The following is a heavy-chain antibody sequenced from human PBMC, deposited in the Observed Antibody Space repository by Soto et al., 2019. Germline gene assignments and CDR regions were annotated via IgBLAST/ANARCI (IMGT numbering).Heavy chain of an antibody. CDR3: ARERREYQLLEGDYYYGMDV. CDR1: GGTFSNYT. CDR2: IIPILGIA. Sequence: QVQLVQSGAEVKKPGSSVKVSCKASGGTFSNYTISWVRQAPGQGLEWMGRIIPILGIANYAQKFQGRVTITADKSTSTAYMELSSLRSEDTAVYYCARERREYQLLEGDYYYGMDVWGQGTTVTVSS. V-gene: IGHV1-69*08. D-gene: IGHD2-2*01. J-gene: IGHJ6*02.